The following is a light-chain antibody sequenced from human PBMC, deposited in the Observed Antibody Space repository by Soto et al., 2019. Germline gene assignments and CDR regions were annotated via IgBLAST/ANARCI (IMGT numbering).Light chain of an antibody. CDR2: DAS. CDR3: QQHSNWPGLIT. Sequence: EIVLTQSPATLSLSPGERATLSFSASQSVTNYLNWYQQKPGQGPRLLIFDASNRATGTPPRFSGSGSGTDFTLTISSLEPEDFAVYYCQQHSNWPGLITFGQGTRLEIK. V-gene: IGKV3-11*01. CDR1: QSVTNY. J-gene: IGKJ5*01.